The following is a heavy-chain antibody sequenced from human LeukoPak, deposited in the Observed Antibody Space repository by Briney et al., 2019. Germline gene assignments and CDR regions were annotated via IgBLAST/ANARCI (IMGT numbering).Heavy chain of an antibody. V-gene: IGHV3-23*01. D-gene: IGHD3-10*01. Sequence: GGSLRLSCAASGFTFSSYAMSWARQAPGKGLEWVSAISGSGGSTYYADSVKGRFTISRDNSKNTLYLQMNSLRAEDTAVYYCAKDLSGSPGYYYGMDVWGQGTTVTVSS. J-gene: IGHJ6*02. CDR2: ISGSGGST. CDR1: GFTFSSYA. CDR3: AKDLSGSPGYYYGMDV.